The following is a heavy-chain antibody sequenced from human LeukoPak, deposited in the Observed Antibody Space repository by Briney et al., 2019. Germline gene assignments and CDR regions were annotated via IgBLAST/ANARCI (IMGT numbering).Heavy chain of an antibody. CDR1: GGSISSGTYY. Sequence: PSETLSLTCTVSGGSISSGTYYWGWIRQPPGKGLEWIGSIYYSGTTYYNPSLKSRVTISGDTSKNQFSLKLSSVTAADTALYYCARDGYLGYYFDYWGQGTLVTVSS. D-gene: IGHD3-16*01. J-gene: IGHJ4*02. CDR3: ARDGYLGYYFDY. CDR2: IYYSGTT. V-gene: IGHV4-39*07.